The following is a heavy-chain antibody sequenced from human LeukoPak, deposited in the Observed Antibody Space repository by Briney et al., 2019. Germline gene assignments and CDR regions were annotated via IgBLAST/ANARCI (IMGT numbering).Heavy chain of an antibody. V-gene: IGHV3-33*01. CDR2: IWYDGSNK. D-gene: IGHD1-7*01. CDR1: GFTFSNYG. J-gene: IGHJ4*02. CDR3: ARAVTGATIGDY. Sequence: GGSLKLSCAASGFTFSNYGMHWVRQAPGKGLEWLAFIWYDGSNKYYADSVKGRFTISRDNSKTTLYLKMNRLGAEDTAVYYCARAVTGATIGDYWGQGTLVTVSS.